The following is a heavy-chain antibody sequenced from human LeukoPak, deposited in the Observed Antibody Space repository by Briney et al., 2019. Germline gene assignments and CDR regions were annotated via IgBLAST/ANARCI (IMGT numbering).Heavy chain of an antibody. Sequence: GGSLRLSCAASGFTFSSYEMNWVRQAPGKGLEWVAYISSSGSTIYYADSVKGRFTISGDNAKNSLYLQMNSLRAEDTAVYYCARGGSGYSSGYYYWGQGTLVTVSS. D-gene: IGHD3-22*01. CDR1: GFTFSSYE. CDR3: ARGGSGYSSGYYY. CDR2: ISSSGSTI. J-gene: IGHJ4*02. V-gene: IGHV3-48*03.